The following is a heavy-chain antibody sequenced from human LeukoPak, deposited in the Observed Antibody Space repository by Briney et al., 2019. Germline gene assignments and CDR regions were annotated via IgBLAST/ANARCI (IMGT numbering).Heavy chain of an antibody. D-gene: IGHD1/OR15-1a*01. CDR2: ISGSGGST. CDR1: GFTFSSYA. J-gene: IGHJ4*02. Sequence: GGSLRLSCAASGFTFSSYAMSWVRQAPGKGLEWVSAISGSGGSTYYADSVKGRFTISRDNSKNTLYLQMNSLRAEDSVVYYCARDHRNNNFGFWGQGTLVTVSS. V-gene: IGHV3-23*01. CDR3: ARDHRNNNFGF.